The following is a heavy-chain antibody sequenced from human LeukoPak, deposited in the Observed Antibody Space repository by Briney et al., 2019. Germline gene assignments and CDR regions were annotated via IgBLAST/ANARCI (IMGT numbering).Heavy chain of an antibody. D-gene: IGHD5-18*01. CDR2: ISDDGRKT. J-gene: IGHJ4*02. V-gene: IGHV3-30*04. CDR3: ATGAMAGAPRYYFVS. Sequence: GGSLRLSCAASGFTFSTHAIHWVRQAPGKGLEWVALISDDGRKTYYADSVKDRFTIFGDNSKKTLFLQMGTLRPEDTATYFCATGAMAGAPRYYFVSWGQGTMVTVSS. CDR1: GFTFSTHA.